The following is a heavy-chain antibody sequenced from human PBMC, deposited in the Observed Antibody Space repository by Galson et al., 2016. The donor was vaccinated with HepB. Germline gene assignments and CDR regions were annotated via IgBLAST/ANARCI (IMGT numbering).Heavy chain of an antibody. V-gene: IGHV1-2*02. Sequence: SVKVSCKASGYTFTGYYMHWVRQAPGQGLEWMGWINPNSGGTKYAQKFQGRVTMTTDTSISTGYMELSRLRSDDTALYYCARDFHQSSHTYDEIWGNSHEIRLGGVGPGLWGQGTLVAFSS. CDR3: ARDFHQSSHTYDEIWGNSHEIRLGGVGPGL. CDR2: INPNSGGT. CDR1: GYTFTGYY. D-gene: IGHD3-16*01. J-gene: IGHJ1*01.